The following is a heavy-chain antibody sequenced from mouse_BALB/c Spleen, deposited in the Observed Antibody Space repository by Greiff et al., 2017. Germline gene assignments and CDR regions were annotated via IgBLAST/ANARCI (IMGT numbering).Heavy chain of an antibody. CDR2: ISSGGSYT. CDR3: TRGGNPTDYFDY. D-gene: IGHD2-1*01. CDR1: GFTFSSYT. Sequence: EVQRVESGGGLVKPGGSLKLSCAASGFTFSSYTMSWVRQTPEKRLEWVATISSGGSYTYYPDSVKGRFTISRDNAKNTLYLQMSSLKSEDTAMYYCTRGGNPTDYFDYWGQGTTLTVSS. J-gene: IGHJ2*01. V-gene: IGHV5-6-4*01.